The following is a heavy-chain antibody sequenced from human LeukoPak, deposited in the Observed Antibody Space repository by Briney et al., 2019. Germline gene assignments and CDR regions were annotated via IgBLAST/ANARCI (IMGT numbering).Heavy chain of an antibody. CDR2: ISYDGSNK. CDR3: ARGSI. CDR1: GFTFSSYA. V-gene: IGHV3-30-3*01. J-gene: IGHJ3*02. Sequence: PGRSLRLSCAASGFTFSSYAMHWVRQAPGKGLEWVAVISYDGSNKYYADSVKGRFTISRDNSKNTLYLQMNSLRAEDTAVYYCARGSIWGQGTMVTVSS.